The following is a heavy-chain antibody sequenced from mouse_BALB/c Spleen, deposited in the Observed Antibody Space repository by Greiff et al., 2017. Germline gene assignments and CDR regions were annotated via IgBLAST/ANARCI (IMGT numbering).Heavy chain of an antibody. D-gene: IGHD4-1*01. CDR2: ISSGGSYT. Sequence: EVMLVESGGGLVKPGGSLKLSCAASGFTFSSYAMSWVRQSPEKRLEWVAEISSGGSYTYYPDTVTGRFTISRDNAKNTLYLEMSSLRSEDTAMYYCAREGTNFYAMDYWGQGTSVTVSS. CDR1: GFTFSSYA. CDR3: AREGTNFYAMDY. J-gene: IGHJ4*01. V-gene: IGHV5-9-4*01.